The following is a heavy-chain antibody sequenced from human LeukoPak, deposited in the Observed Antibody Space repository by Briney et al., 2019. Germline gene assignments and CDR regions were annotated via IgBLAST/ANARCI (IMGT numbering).Heavy chain of an antibody. CDR3: ATNSGYDRLLEY. D-gene: IGHD5-12*01. Sequence: ASVKVSCKVSGYTLTELSMHWVRQAPGKGLEWMGGFDPEDGETIYAQKFQGRVTMTEDTSTDTAYMELSSLRSEDTAVYYCATNSGYDRLLEYWGQGTLVTVSS. CDR1: GYTLTELS. CDR2: FDPEDGET. J-gene: IGHJ4*02. V-gene: IGHV1-24*01.